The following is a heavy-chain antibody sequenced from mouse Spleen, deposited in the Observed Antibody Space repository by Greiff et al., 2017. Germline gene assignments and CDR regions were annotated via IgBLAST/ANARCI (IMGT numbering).Heavy chain of an antibody. CDR2: IDPSDSYT. V-gene: IGHV1-69*01. D-gene: IGHD3-2*02. Sequence: QVQLQQPGAELVMPGASVKLSCKASGYTFTSYWMHWVKQRPGQGLEWIGEIDPSDSYTNYNQKFKGKATLTVDKSSSTAYMQLSSLTSEDSAVYYCARCSSGYDWGQGTTLTVSS. CDR1: GYTFTSYW. CDR3: ARCSSGYD. J-gene: IGHJ2*01.